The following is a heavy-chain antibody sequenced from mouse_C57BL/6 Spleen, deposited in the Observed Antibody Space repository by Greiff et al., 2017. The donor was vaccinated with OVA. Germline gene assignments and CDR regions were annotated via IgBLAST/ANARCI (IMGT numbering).Heavy chain of an antibody. J-gene: IGHJ1*03. CDR1: GYTFTDYN. D-gene: IGHD1-3*01. CDR3: ARGREIVGGFFDV. V-gene: IGHV1-22*01. Sequence: VQLQQSGPELVKPGASVKMSCKASGYTFTDYNMHWVKQSHGKSLEWIGYINPNNGGTSYNQKFKGKATLTVDKSSSTAYMELRSLTSEDSAVYYCARGREIVGGFFDVWGTGTTVTVSS. CDR2: INPNNGGT.